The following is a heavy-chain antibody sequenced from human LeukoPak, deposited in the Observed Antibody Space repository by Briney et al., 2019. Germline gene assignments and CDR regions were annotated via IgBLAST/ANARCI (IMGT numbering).Heavy chain of an antibody. Sequence: SETLSLTCTVSGGSISSSPYWWSWIRQPPGKGLEWIGTIYFSGSTFYHPSLEGRVSISADRSKNQFSLKLASVTAADTAVYYWARRAYGTGFDYWGQGTVVTVSS. CDR2: IYFSGST. CDR1: GGSISSSPYW. D-gene: IGHD3/OR15-3a*01. J-gene: IGHJ4*02. CDR3: ARRAYGTGFDY. V-gene: IGHV4-39*01.